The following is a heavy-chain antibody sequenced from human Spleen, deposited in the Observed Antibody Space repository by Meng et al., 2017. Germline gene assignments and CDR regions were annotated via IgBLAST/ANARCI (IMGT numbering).Heavy chain of an antibody. D-gene: IGHD3-16*01. CDR1: GGSISSNSYH. CDR2: IDYSGST. J-gene: IGHJ5*02. V-gene: IGHV4-39*01. Sequence: QMQLQESGPGLVKPSETLSLTCTVSGGSISSNSYHWGWVRQPPGEGLEWIANIDYSGSTYYNPSLQSRVIISADTANNQFSLKLTSVTAADTAAYYCVRRINTYGGWFDPWGQEILVTVSS. CDR3: VRRINTYGGWFDP.